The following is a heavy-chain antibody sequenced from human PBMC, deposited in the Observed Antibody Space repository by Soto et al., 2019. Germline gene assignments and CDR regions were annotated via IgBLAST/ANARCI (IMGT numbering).Heavy chain of an antibody. Sequence: PGGSLRLSCGASGFTFSNYNMNWVRQAPGKGLEWVACISSSGSTTYYADSVKGRFTISRDNAKDSLFLQTNSLRDEDTAVYYCARARLRDYYYYHMDVWGKGTTVTVSS. CDR2: ISSSGSTT. D-gene: IGHD4-17*01. V-gene: IGHV3-48*02. CDR3: ARARLRDYYYYHMDV. CDR1: GFTFSNYN. J-gene: IGHJ6*03.